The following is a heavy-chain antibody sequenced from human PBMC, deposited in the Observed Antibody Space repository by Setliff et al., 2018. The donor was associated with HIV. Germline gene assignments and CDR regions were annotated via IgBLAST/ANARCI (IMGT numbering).Heavy chain of an antibody. J-gene: IGHJ5*02. CDR2: INQDGSEQ. D-gene: IGHD2-15*01. CDR1: GFSVSDYW. V-gene: IGHV3-7*01. CDR3: ARGGAIGVSVGAT. Sequence: LRLSCVASGFSVSDYWMIWVRQAPGKGLEWLANINQDGSEQNSADSLKGRFSVSKDNAKISLSLQMNSLRAEDTAVYYCARGGAIGVSVGATWGQGTLVTVSS.